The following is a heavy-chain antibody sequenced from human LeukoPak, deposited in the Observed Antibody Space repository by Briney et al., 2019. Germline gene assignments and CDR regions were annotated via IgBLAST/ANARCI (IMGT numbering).Heavy chain of an antibody. CDR1: GFTFSSYS. D-gene: IGHD1-1*01. CDR2: ISSSSSYI. V-gene: IGHV3-21*01. J-gene: IGHJ4*02. Sequence: PGGSLGLSCAASGFTFSSYSMDWVRQAPGKGLEWVSSISSSSSYIYYADSVKGRFTISRDNAKNSLYLQMNSLRAEDTAVYYCARDFSRGTVDYWGQGTLVTVSS. CDR3: ARDFSRGTVDY.